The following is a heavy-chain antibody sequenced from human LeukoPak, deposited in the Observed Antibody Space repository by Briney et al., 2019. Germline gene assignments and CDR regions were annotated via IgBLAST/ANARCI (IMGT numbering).Heavy chain of an antibody. V-gene: IGHV4-59*08. CDR2: IYYSGST. D-gene: IGHD3-22*01. Sequence: PSETLSLTCTVSGGSIISYYRSWIRQPPGKGLEWIGYIYYSGSTNYNPSLKSRVTISVDTSKNQFSLKLSSVTAADAAVYYCARQSSNYDSNGYYLDYWGQGTLVTVSS. J-gene: IGHJ4*02. CDR3: ARQSSNYDSNGYYLDY. CDR1: GGSIISYY.